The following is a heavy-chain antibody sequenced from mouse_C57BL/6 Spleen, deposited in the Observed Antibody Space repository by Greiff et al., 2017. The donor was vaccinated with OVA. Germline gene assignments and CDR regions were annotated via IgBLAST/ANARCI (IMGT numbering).Heavy chain of an antibody. CDR2: IYPGSGST. J-gene: IGHJ3*01. CDR3: ARWKANEYLWFAY. D-gene: IGHD3-2*02. V-gene: IGHV1-55*01. CDR1: GYTFTSYW. Sequence: QVQLQQPGAELVKPGASVKMSCKASGYTFTSYWITWVKQRPGQGLEWIGDIYPGSGSTNYNEKFKSKATLTVDTSSSTAYMQLSSLTSEDSAVYYCARWKANEYLWFAYWGQGTLVTVSA.